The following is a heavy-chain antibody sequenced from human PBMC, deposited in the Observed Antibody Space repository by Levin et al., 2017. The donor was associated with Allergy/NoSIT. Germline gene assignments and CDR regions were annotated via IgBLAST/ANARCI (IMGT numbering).Heavy chain of an antibody. Sequence: GESLKISCAASGFTFSSYNMNWVRQAPGKGLEWVSSISSSSTYKYYPDSVKCRFTISRDNAKNSLYLQMNSLRAEDTAVYYCAREYSSGYLYFDLWGRGTLVTVSS. CDR2: ISSSSTYK. CDR1: GFTFSSYN. V-gene: IGHV3-21*01. D-gene: IGHD6-19*01. CDR3: AREYSSGYLYFDL. J-gene: IGHJ2*01.